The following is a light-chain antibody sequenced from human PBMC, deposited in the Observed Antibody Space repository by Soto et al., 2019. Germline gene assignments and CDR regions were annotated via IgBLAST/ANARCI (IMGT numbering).Light chain of an antibody. CDR1: QSIRSER. J-gene: IGKJ1*01. CDR2: RPS. CDR3: QQYDSSPRT. V-gene: IGKV3-20*01. Sequence: EILLTQSPYTLSLSAGERATLSCRASQSIRSERLAWYQQKPGQAPSLLIYRPSSRATGIPERFSGSGSGTDFILTINRLAPEDFAVYYCQQYDSSPRTFGQGTKVDIK.